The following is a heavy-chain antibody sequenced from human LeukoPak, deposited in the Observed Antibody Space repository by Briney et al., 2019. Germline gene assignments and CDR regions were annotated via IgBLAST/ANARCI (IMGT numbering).Heavy chain of an antibody. J-gene: IGHJ3*02. CDR1: GGSFSGSYY. CDR3: ARAPWAYGNYVHAFDI. CDR2: IYSGGRI. V-gene: IGHV4-39*07. D-gene: IGHD4-11*01. Sequence: PSETLSLTCTVSGGSFSGSYYWGWIRQPPGKGLEWIGSIYSGGRIYYNPSLKSRVTISVDTSKTHFSLKLTSVTAADTAVYYCARAPWAYGNYVHAFDIWGQGTMVAVSS.